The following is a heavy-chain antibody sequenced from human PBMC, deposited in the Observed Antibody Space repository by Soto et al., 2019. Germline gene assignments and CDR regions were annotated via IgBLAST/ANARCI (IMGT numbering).Heavy chain of an antibody. CDR2: IYYSGST. CDR1: VGCISSSSSY. D-gene: IGHD5-12*01. V-gene: IGHV4-39*01. J-gene: IGHJ4*01. CDR3: ARQFFGDGSNYAFDF. Sequence: ETLSLTGTVRVGCISSSSSYWGWIRQPPGNGLEWIGSIYYSGSTYYNPSLKSRVTISVDTSKNQFSLKLRSVTAAATAVYYCARQFFGDGSNYAFDFWGHGTLVTV.